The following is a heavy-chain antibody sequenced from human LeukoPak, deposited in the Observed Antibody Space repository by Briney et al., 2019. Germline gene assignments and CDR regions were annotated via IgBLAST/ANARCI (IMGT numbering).Heavy chain of an antibody. CDR1: GFTVSSHY. J-gene: IGHJ6*02. D-gene: IGHD3-3*01. V-gene: IGHV3-53*04. CDR2: IYSCGST. Sequence: GGSLRLSCAASGFTVSSHYMSWVRQAPGKGLEWVSVIYSCGSTYYADSVKGRFTISRHNSKNTLYLQMNSLRAEDTAVYYCARAMEYYDFWSGYWDYYYGMDVWGQGTTVTVSS. CDR3: ARAMEYYDFWSGYWDYYYGMDV.